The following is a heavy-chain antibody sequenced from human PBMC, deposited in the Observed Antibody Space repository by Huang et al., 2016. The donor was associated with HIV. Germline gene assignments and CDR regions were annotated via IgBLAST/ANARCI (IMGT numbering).Heavy chain of an antibody. Sequence: QLQLQESGPGLVKPSETLSLTCTVSGGSISSSSYSWGWIRQPPGQGLAWIGSIYYSGSTYYNPSLKSRVTISVDTSKNQFSLKLSSVTAADTAVYYCARRGRGIDYWGQGTLVTVSS. D-gene: IGHD3-16*01. CDR3: ARRGRGIDY. CDR1: GGSISSSSYS. V-gene: IGHV4-39*01. CDR2: IYYSGST. J-gene: IGHJ4*02.